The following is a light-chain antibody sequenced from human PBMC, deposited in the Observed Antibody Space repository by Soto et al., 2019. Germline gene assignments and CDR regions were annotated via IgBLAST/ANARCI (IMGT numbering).Light chain of an antibody. Sequence: QSVLPQPPSVSAAPGQKVPISCSGSSSNIENNYVSWYQQLPGTAPKLLIYDSDRRPSEIPDRFSGSKSGTSATLGITGLQTGDEADYYCGAWDSSLNVVLFGGGTKLTVL. V-gene: IGLV1-51*01. CDR3: GAWDSSLNVVL. CDR1: SSNIENNY. J-gene: IGLJ2*01. CDR2: DSD.